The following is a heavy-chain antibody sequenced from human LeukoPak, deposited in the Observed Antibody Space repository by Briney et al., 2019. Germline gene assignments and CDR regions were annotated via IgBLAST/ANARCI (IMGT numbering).Heavy chain of an antibody. CDR1: GYTFTSYY. V-gene: IGHV1-46*03. CDR2: INPSGGST. CDR3: ASWYSGSYDGWTELYSQH. D-gene: IGHD1-26*01. Sequence: ASVKVSCKASGYTFTSYYMHWVRQAPGQGLEWMGIINPSGGSTSYAQKFQGRVTMTRDTSTSTVYMELSSLRSEDTAVYYCASWYSGSYDGWTELYSQHWGQGTLVTVSS. J-gene: IGHJ1*01.